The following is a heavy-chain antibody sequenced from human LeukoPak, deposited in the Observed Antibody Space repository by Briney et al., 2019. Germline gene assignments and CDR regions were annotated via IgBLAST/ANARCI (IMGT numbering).Heavy chain of an antibody. J-gene: IGHJ5*02. V-gene: IGHV1-18*01. Sequence: ASVKVSCKASGYTFTSYGISWVRQAPGQGLEWMGWISAYNGNTNYAQKLQGRVTMTTDTSTRTAYMELRSMRSDDTAVYYCARRIAAAGHNWFDPWGQGTLVTVSS. D-gene: IGHD6-13*01. CDR3: ARRIAAAGHNWFDP. CDR1: GYTFTSYG. CDR2: ISAYNGNT.